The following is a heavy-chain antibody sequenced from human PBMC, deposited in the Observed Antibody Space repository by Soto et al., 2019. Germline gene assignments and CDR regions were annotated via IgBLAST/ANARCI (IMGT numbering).Heavy chain of an antibody. V-gene: IGHV4-4*07. J-gene: IGHJ4*02. CDR1: GGSISSYY. D-gene: IGHD6-19*01. CDR2: IYTSGST. Sequence: SETLSVTCTFSGGSISSYYWSWIRQPAGKGLEWIGRIYTSGSTNYNPSLKSRVTMSVDTSKNQFSLKLSSVTAADTAVYYCARANLSTGIAVAVEGPLDYWGQGTLVTVSS. CDR3: ARANLSTGIAVAVEGPLDY.